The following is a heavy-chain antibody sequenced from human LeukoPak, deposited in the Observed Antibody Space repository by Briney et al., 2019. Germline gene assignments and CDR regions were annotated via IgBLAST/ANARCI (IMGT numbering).Heavy chain of an antibody. CDR1: VDSFSDHY. V-gene: IGHV4-34*01. CDR3: ARSPATSWSNFDY. Sequence: PSETLSLTCAVYVDSFSDHYWTWIRQPPGKGLEWIGEIHHSGSTNYRLSLKSRVSISVDRSKNQFSLKLTSVTAADTAVYYCARSPATSWSNFDYWGQGPWSPSPQ. D-gene: IGHD2-2*01. CDR2: IHHSGST. J-gene: IGHJ4*02.